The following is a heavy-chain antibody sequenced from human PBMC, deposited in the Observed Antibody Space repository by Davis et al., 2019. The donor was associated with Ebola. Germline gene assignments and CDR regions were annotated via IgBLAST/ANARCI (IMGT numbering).Heavy chain of an antibody. Sequence: PSETLSLTCTVSGGSISSSSYYWGWIRQPPGKGLEWIGSIYYSGSTYYNPSLKSRVTISVDTSKNQFSLKLSSVTAADTAVYYCASRHPYSSPFDYWGQGTLVTVSS. V-gene: IGHV4-39*01. CDR2: IYYSGST. CDR1: GGSISSSSYY. CDR3: ASRHPYSSPFDY. D-gene: IGHD6-13*01. J-gene: IGHJ4*02.